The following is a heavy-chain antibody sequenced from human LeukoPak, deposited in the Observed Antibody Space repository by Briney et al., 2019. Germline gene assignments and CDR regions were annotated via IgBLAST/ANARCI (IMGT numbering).Heavy chain of an antibody. CDR3: ARDRLSHFDY. CDR2: ISSDGTST. D-gene: IGHD2/OR15-2a*01. J-gene: IGHJ4*02. CDR1: GFTFSSYW. Sequence: GGSLRLSCAASGFTFSSYWMHWVRQAPGKGLVWVSGISSDGTSTRYADSVKGRFTTSRDNAKTTLYLQMNSLRAEDTAVYYCARDRLSHFDYWGQGTLVTVSS. V-gene: IGHV3-74*01.